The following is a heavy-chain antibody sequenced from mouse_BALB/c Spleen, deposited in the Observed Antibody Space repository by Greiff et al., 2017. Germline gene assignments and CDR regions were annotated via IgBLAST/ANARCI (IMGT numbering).Heavy chain of an antibody. CDR2: ISSGGSYT. CDR1: GFTFSSYG. CDR3: ARHGDYGSSSHWYFEV. D-gene: IGHD1-1*01. J-gene: IGHJ1*01. Sequence: EVMLVESGGDLVKPGGSLKLSCAASGFTFSSYGMSWVRQTPDKRLEWVATISSGGSYTYYPDSVKGRFTISRDNAKNTLYLQMSSLKSEDTAMYYCARHGDYGSSSHWYFEVGGAGTTVTVSS. V-gene: IGHV5-6*01.